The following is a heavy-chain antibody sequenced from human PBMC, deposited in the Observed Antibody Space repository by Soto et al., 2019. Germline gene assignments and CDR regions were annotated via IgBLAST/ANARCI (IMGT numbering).Heavy chain of an antibody. J-gene: IGHJ6*02. CDR3: AAVASYYDFWSGSHGLNV. CDR1: GFTFTSSA. Sequence: ASVTVSCKASGFTFTSSALQWVRQARGQRLEWIGWIVVGSGNTNYAQKFQERVTITRDMSTSTAYMELSSLRSEDTAVYYCAAVASYYDFWSGSHGLNVWGQGTTVTVSS. D-gene: IGHD3-3*01. CDR2: IVVGSGNT. V-gene: IGHV1-58*01.